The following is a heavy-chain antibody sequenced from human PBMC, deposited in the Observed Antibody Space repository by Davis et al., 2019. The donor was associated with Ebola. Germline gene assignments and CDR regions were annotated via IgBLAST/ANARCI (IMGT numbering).Heavy chain of an antibody. CDR3: ARRVGTTSWYFDL. CDR1: GASVSSGGSY. J-gene: IGHJ2*01. V-gene: IGHV4-61*02. CDR2: IYTSGST. Sequence: LRLSCAVSGASVSSGGSYWSWIRQPAGKGLEWIGRIYTSGSTNYNPSLKSRVTMSVDTSKNQFSLKLSSVTAADTAVYYCARRVGTTSWYFDLWGRGTLVTVSS. D-gene: IGHD1-26*01.